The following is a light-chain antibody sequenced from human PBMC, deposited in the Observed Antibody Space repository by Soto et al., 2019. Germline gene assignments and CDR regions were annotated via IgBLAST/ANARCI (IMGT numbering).Light chain of an antibody. J-gene: IGKJ1*01. CDR1: QSISSW. CDR2: KAS. Sequence: DIQMTQSPPTLSASVGDRVTITCRASQSISSWLAWYQQKPGKAPKLLIYKASSLESGVPSRFSGSGSGTEFTLTISSLQPDDFATYYCQQYNSYSSTFGQGTKVDIK. CDR3: QQYNSYSST. V-gene: IGKV1-5*03.